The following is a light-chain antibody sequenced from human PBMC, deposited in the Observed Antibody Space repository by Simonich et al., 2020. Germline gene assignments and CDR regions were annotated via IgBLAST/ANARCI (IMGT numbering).Light chain of an antibody. CDR2: WAS. J-gene: IGKJ3*01. CDR1: QSVLYSSNNKND. CDR3: QQYYSTPFT. Sequence: DIVMTHSPDSLAVSLGERATINCKSSQSVLYSSNNKNDLAWYQQKPGQPPKLLIYWASTRESGVPDRFSGSGSGTDFTLTISSLQAEDVAVYYCQQYYSTPFTFGPGTKVDIK. V-gene: IGKV4-1*01.